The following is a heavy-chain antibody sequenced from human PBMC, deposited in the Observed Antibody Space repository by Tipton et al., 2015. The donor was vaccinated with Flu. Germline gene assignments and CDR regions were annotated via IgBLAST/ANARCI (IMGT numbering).Heavy chain of an antibody. J-gene: IGHJ4*02. Sequence: QLVQSGAEVKKPGESLKISCKGSGYNFAKYWIGWVRQMPGKGLEWMGIIYPGDSDIIYSQSFQGQVTISADEPITTAYLQWSSLKASDSAIYYCARREGGGDYSFDYWGQGTLVTVSS. V-gene: IGHV5-51*01. D-gene: IGHD2-21*02. CDR1: GYNFAKYW. CDR3: ARREGGGDYSFDY. CDR2: IYPGDSDI.